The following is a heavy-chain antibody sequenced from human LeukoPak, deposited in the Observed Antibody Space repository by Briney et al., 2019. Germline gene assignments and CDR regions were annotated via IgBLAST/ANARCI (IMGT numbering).Heavy chain of an antibody. V-gene: IGHV4-4*07. D-gene: IGHD3-22*01. CDR3: ARVGYYDSSGYKWFDP. CDR2: IYASGST. CDR1: GGSISGYY. Sequence: SETLSLTCTVSGGSISGYYWSWIRQPAGKGLEWIGRIYASGSTNYNPSLQSRVTMSVDTSKSQFSLKLSSVTAADTAVYYCARVGYYDSSGYKWFDPWGQGTLVTVSS. J-gene: IGHJ5*02.